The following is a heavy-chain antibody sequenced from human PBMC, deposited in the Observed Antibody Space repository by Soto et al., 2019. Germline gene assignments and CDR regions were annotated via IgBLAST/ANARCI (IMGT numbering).Heavy chain of an antibody. CDR3: VGEQLAGTSAGDAFDI. CDR1: GGSISSSSYY. V-gene: IGHV4-39*01. J-gene: IGHJ3*02. Sequence: QLQLQESGPGLVKPSETLSLTCTVSGGSISSSSYYWGWIRQPPGKGLEWMGRIYYSGSTYYNPSLKSRVTISVDTSKNQFSLKLSSVTAADTAVYYCVGEQLAGTSAGDAFDIWGQGTMVTVSS. D-gene: IGHD6-19*01. CDR2: IYYSGST.